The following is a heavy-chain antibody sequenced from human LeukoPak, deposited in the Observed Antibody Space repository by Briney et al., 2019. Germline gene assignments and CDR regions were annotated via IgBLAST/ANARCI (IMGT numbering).Heavy chain of an antibody. V-gene: IGHV1-3*01. CDR1: GGTFSSYA. CDR3: ARVPRGAYYFDY. D-gene: IGHD1-26*01. Sequence: ASVKVSCKASGGTFSSYAISWVRQAPGQRLEWMGWINAGNGNTKYSQKFQGRVTITRDTSASTAYMELSSLRSEDTAVYYCARVPRGAYYFDYWGQGTLVTVSS. CDR2: INAGNGNT. J-gene: IGHJ4*02.